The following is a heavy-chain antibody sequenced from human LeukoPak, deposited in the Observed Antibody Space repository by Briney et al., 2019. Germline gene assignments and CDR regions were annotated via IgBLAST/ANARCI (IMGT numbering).Heavy chain of an antibody. V-gene: IGHV4-39*01. CDR1: GGSISSSSYY. Sequence: SETLSLTCTVSGGSISSSSYYWGWIRQPPGKGLEWLGSIYYSGSTYYNPSLKSRVTISVDTSKNQFSLKLSSVTAADTAVYYCARLSYYYDSSGYQPTDYWGQGTLVTVSS. CDR3: ARLSYYYDSSGYQPTDY. CDR2: IYYSGST. D-gene: IGHD3-22*01. J-gene: IGHJ4*02.